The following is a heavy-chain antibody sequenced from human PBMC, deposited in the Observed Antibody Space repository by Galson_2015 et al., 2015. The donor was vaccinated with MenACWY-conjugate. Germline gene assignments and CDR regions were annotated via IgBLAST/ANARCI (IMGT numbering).Heavy chain of an antibody. CDR1: GYTFNSYG. CDR2: ISVYNGYT. J-gene: IGHJ4*02. CDR3: ARVAAAATGVEYDY. V-gene: IGHV1-18*01. D-gene: IGHD6-13*01. Sequence: SVKVSCKASGYTFNSYGFTWVRQAPGQGLEWMGWISVYNGYTTYAQKLQGRVNMTTDTSTTTVYMELRSLRSDDTAVYYCARVAAAATGVEYDYWGQGTLVTVTS.